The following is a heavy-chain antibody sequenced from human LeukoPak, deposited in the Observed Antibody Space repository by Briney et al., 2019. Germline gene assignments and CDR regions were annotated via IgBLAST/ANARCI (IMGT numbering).Heavy chain of an antibody. J-gene: IGHJ4*02. CDR2: IISSRGST. Sequence: GGSLRLSCAASGFTFSRYDMRWVRQAPGKGVEWVSAIISSRGSTSYEDSVKGRFTISRDNSTNTLYLQMNSMSAEDTAVYYCANDKWGSSSNNAFDYWGQGTLVTVSS. D-gene: IGHD3-16*01. CDR3: ANDKWGSSSNNAFDY. CDR1: GFTFSRYD. V-gene: IGHV3-23*01.